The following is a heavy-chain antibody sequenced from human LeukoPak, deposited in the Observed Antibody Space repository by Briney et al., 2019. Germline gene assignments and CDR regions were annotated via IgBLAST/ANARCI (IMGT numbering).Heavy chain of an antibody. D-gene: IGHD2-2*01. V-gene: IGHV3-30*02. CDR2: IRYDGSEK. Sequence: GSLRLSCVASGFSFSSFGMHWVRQAPGRGLEWVAFIRYDGSEKSDADSVKGRLTISRDNSKKTLYLQMNDLSTEDTAVYYCAKDRVASSTGEYFEHWGQGTPVIVSS. CDR1: GFSFSSFG. J-gene: IGHJ1*01. CDR3: AKDRVASSTGEYFEH.